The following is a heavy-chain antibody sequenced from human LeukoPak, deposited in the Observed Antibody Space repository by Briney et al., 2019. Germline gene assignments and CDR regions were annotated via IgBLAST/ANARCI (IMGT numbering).Heavy chain of an antibody. V-gene: IGHV3-9*01. J-gene: IGHJ4*02. Sequence: GGSLRLSCAAPGFTFDDYAMHWVRQAPGKGLEWVSGISWNSGSIGYADSVKGRFTISRDNAKNSLYLQMNSLRAEDTALYYCAKAPGGTIFGVVEYFDYWGQGTLVTVSS. CDR3: AKAPGGTIFGVVEYFDY. CDR2: ISWNSGSI. CDR1: GFTFDDYA. D-gene: IGHD3-3*01.